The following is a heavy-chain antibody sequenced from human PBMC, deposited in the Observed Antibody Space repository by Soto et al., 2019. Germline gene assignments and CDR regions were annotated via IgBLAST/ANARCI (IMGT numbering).Heavy chain of an antibody. V-gene: IGHV3-15*01. CDR2: IKSKTDGGTI. D-gene: IGHD3-9*01. J-gene: IGHJ6*02. CDR1: GFTLSHAW. Sequence: GGSLRLSCAASGFTLSHAWMSWVRQAPGKGLEWVGRIKSKTDGGTIEYAAPVKGRFTISGDDSKNTLYLEMNSLKTEDTAVYYCTRDREELTYDILTGDFIQHYYGMDVWGQGTTVTVSS. CDR3: TRDREELTYDILTGDFIQHYYGMDV.